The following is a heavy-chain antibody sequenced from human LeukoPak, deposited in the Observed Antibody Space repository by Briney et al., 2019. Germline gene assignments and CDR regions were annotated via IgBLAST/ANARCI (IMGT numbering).Heavy chain of an antibody. D-gene: IGHD6-13*01. CDR1: GFTFSDYY. Sequence: GGSPRLSCAASGFTFSDYYMTWIRQAPGKGLEWVSHADSVKGRFTISRDNAKNSLYLQMNSLRAEDTAVYYCARAAAGNVALSWFDPWGQGTLVTVSS. V-gene: IGHV3-11*01. J-gene: IGHJ5*02. CDR3: ARAAAGNVALSWFDP.